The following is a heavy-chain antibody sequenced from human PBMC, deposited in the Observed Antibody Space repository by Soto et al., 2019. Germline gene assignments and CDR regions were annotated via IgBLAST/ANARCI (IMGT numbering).Heavy chain of an antibody. J-gene: IGHJ4*02. Sequence: QVQLVESGGGVVQPGRSLRLSCAASGFTFSSYAMHWVRQAPGKGLEWVAVISYGGSNKYYADSVKGRFTISRDNTKNTLYPQMNMLRAEDTAGYDCARSHVYTAMVGLDDWGQGTLVTVSS. V-gene: IGHV3-30-3*01. CDR3: ARSHVYTAMVGLDD. D-gene: IGHD5-18*01. CDR2: ISYGGSNK. CDR1: GFTFSSYA.